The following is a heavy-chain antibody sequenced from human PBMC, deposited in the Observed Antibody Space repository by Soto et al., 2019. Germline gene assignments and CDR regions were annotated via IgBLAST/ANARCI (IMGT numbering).Heavy chain of an antibody. CDR2: IYYSGST. CDR1: GGSISSYY. V-gene: IGHV4-59*01. J-gene: IGHJ6*02. Sequence: PSETLSLTCTVSGGSISSYYWSWIRQPPGKGLEWIGYIYYSGSTNYNPSLKSRVTISVDTSKNQFSLKLSSVTAADTAVYYCARDWWHSSSSSMRDHGMDVWGQGTTVTVSS. D-gene: IGHD6-13*01. CDR3: ARDWWHSSSSSMRDHGMDV.